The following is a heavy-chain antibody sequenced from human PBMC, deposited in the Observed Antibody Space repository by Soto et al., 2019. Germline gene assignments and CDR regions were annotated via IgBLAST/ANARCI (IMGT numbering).Heavy chain of an antibody. V-gene: IGHV4-38-2*02. J-gene: IGHJ4*02. Sequence: PSETLSLTCAVSGYSISSGYYWGWIRQPPGKGLEWSGTIYHSGSTYYNPSLKSRVTILVDTSKNQFSLKLSSVTAADTAVYYCAREGDDVLRFLEWLSDGGRYFDYWGQGTRVTVS. CDR3: AREGDDVLRFLEWLSDGGRYFDY. CDR1: GYSISSGYY. CDR2: IYHSGST. D-gene: IGHD3-3*01.